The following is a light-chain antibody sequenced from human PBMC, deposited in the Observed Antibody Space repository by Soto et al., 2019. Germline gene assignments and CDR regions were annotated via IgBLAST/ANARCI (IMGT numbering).Light chain of an antibody. CDR3: QQYNHWWT. CDR2: GAS. V-gene: IGKV3-20*01. Sequence: EIVLTQSPGTLSLSPGERATLSCRASQSVSSSYLAWYQQKPGQAPRLLIYGASSRATGIPDRFSGGGSGTDFTLTISSLQSEDSAVYYCQQYNHWWTFGQGTKVDIK. J-gene: IGKJ1*01. CDR1: QSVSSSY.